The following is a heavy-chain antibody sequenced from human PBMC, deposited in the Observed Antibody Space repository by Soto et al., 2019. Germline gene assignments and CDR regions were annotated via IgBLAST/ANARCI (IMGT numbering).Heavy chain of an antibody. CDR3: VRQPNRPMAGDD. CDR2: ISGRGGTT. Sequence: GGSLRLSCAASGFTFSNYAMSWVRQAPGKGLEWVSTISGRGGTTYYADCVKGRFSISRDNSNMQFSLDLTSVTASDTAIYYCVRQPNRPMAGDDWGQGTLVTVSS. CDR1: GFTFSNYA. V-gene: IGHV3-23*01. J-gene: IGHJ4*02. D-gene: IGHD2-8*01.